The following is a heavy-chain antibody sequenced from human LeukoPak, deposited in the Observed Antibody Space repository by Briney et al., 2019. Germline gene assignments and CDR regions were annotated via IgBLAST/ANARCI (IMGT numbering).Heavy chain of an antibody. CDR1: GFTFSSYA. Sequence: PGGSLGLSCAASGFTFSSYAMSWVRQAPGKGLEWVSVISGNGGSTYYADSVKGRFTISRDNSKNTLYLQMNSLRVEDTAVYYCAKPGTTLYYYYGMDVWGQGTTVTVSS. CDR2: ISGNGGST. D-gene: IGHD1-1*01. V-gene: IGHV3-23*01. J-gene: IGHJ6*02. CDR3: AKPGTTLYYYYGMDV.